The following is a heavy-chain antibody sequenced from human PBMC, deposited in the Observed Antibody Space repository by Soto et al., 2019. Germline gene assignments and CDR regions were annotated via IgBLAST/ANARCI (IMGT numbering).Heavy chain of an antibody. V-gene: IGHV4-34*01. CDR2: INHSGST. J-gene: IGHJ4*02. CDR3: ARVPQSLASYYFDY. D-gene: IGHD6-6*01. Sequence: SETLSLTCAVYGGSFSGYYWSWIRQPPGKGLEWIGEINHSGSTNYNPSLKSRVTISVDTSKNQFSLKLSSVTAADTAVYYCARVPQSLASYYFDYWGQGTLVTVSS. CDR1: GGSFSGYY.